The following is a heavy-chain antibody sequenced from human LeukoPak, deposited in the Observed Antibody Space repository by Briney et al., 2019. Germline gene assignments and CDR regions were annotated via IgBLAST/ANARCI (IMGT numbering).Heavy chain of an antibody. D-gene: IGHD2-2*02. Sequence: GRSLRLSCAASGFTFSSYGMHWVRQAPGKGLEWVAVIWYDGSNKYYADSVRGRFTISRDNSKNTLYLQMNSLRAEDTAVYYCAKEDCSSTSCYRGGYYYYYYMDVWGKGTTVSVSS. J-gene: IGHJ6*03. CDR3: AKEDCSSTSCYRGGYYYYYYMDV. V-gene: IGHV3-33*06. CDR2: IWYDGSNK. CDR1: GFTFSSYG.